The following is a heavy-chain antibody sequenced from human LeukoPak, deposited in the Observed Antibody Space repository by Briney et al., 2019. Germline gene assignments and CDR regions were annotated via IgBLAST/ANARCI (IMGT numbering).Heavy chain of an antibody. Sequence: PGGSLRLSCAASGFTFSSYAMSWVRQAPGKGLEWVSTISGGGGSTYYADSVKGRFTISRDNSKNTLYLQMNSLRAEDTAVYYCAEPEGGYYDIWPDWGQGTLVTVSS. J-gene: IGHJ4*02. CDR3: AEPEGGYYDIWPD. CDR2: ISGGGGST. D-gene: IGHD3-22*01. V-gene: IGHV3-23*01. CDR1: GFTFSSYA.